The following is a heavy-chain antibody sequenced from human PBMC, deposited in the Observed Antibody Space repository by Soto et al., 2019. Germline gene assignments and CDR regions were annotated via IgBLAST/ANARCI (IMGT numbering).Heavy chain of an antibody. D-gene: IGHD3-10*01. J-gene: IGHJ4*02. V-gene: IGHV3-9*01. CDR3: ANVTLYGSGFDC. CDR1: GFTFDDYA. Sequence: EVQLVESGGGLVQPGGSLRLSCAASGFTFDDYAIHWVRQIPGKGLEWVSGISWNGDATGYADSVEGRFTISRDNAKNSLYLQMDSLKTEDTAMYYCANVTLYGSGFDCWGQGTLVSVSS. CDR2: ISWNGDAT.